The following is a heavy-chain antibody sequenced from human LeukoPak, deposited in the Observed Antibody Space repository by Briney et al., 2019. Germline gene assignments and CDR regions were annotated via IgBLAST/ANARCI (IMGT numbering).Heavy chain of an antibody. J-gene: IGHJ5*02. CDR1: GFTFSSYS. Sequence: GGSLRLSCAASGFTFSSYSMNWVRQAPGKGLEWVSSISSSSSYIYYADSVKGRFTIPRDNAKNSLYLQMNSLRAEDTAVYYCARDRYAVRGESFDPWGQGTLVTVSS. V-gene: IGHV3-21*01. D-gene: IGHD3-16*01. CDR3: ARDRYAVRGESFDP. CDR2: ISSSSSYI.